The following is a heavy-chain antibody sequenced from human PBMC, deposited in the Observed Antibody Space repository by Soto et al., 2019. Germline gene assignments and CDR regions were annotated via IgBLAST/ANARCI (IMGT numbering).Heavy chain of an antibody. J-gene: IGHJ3*02. CDR2: ISSSSSYI. CDR3: ARDPRYCTNGVCPKDAFDT. D-gene: IGHD2-8*01. Sequence: VGSRRVACAAGGVCFTRYRTNWLRQAPVKALEWGSSISSSSSYIYYADSVKGRLTISRDNAKNSLYLQMNSLRAEDTAVYYCARDPRYCTNGVCPKDAFDTWGQGTMVTVSS. CDR1: GVCFTRYR. V-gene: IGHV3-21*01.